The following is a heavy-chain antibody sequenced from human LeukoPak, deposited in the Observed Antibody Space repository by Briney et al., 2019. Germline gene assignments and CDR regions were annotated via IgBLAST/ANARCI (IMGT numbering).Heavy chain of an antibody. CDR1: GFTFSSYW. Sequence: PGGSLRLSCAASGFTFSSYWMSWVRQAPGKGLEWVANIKQDGSEKYYVDSVKGRFTISRDNSKNTLYLQMNSLRADDTAIYYCARDVRGYRRPLHYWGQGTLVTVSS. CDR2: IKQDGSEK. J-gene: IGHJ4*02. V-gene: IGHV3-7*03. D-gene: IGHD5-18*01. CDR3: ARDVRGYRRPLHY.